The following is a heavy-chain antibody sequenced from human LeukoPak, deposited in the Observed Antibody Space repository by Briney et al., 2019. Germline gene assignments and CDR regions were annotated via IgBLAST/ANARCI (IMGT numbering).Heavy chain of an antibody. CDR2: IYSGGST. J-gene: IGHJ4*02. CDR1: GFTFSTYG. V-gene: IGHV3-66*01. D-gene: IGHD1-26*01. CDR3: ARGRGSYYVGYFDY. Sequence: SGGSLRLSCTASGFTFSTYGMHWVRQAPGKGLEWVSVIYSGGSTYYADSVKGRFTISRDNSKNTLYLQMNSLRAEDTAVYYCARGRGSYYVGYFDYWGQGTPVTVSS.